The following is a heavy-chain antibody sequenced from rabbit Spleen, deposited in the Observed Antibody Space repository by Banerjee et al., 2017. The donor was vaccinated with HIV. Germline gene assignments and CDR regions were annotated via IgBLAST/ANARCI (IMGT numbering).Heavy chain of an antibody. CDR2: IEVGSSGFT. Sequence: QSLEESGGGLVKPGASLTLTCTASGVSFSFSSYMCWVRQALGKGLEWIACIEVGSSGFTYFATWAKGRFTISKTSSTTVTLQVTRLTAADTATYFCARDTSSSFSSYGMDLWGPGTLVTVS. CDR1: GVSFSFSSY. J-gene: IGHJ6*01. V-gene: IGHV1S40*01. CDR3: ARDTSSSFSSYGMDL. D-gene: IGHD1-1*01.